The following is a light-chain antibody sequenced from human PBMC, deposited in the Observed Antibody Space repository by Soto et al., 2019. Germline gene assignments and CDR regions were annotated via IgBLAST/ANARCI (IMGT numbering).Light chain of an antibody. CDR2: KAS. J-gene: IGKJ1*01. CDR1: QSINRW. V-gene: IGKV1-5*03. Sequence: DIQMTQSPSTLSAYVGAPVPITCRASQSINRWLAWYQQKPGKAPKLLIYKASTLKSGVPSRFSGSGSGTEFTLTISSLQPDDFATYYCQHYNSYSEAFGQGTKVDIK. CDR3: QHYNSYSEA.